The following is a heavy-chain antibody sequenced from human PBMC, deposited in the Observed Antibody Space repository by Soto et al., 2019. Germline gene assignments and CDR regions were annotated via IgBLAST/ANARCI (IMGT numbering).Heavy chain of an antibody. V-gene: IGHV1-18*04. J-gene: IGHJ6*02. Sequence: ASVKVSCKASGFTFSDYGVTWGRQAPVQGLEWLGGISFYTGKTNYLQKVQGRVSMTADTSTGTVYLELRSLTPDDTAVYYWARRSRRFGETYYGLEVWGQGATVTVSS. CDR1: GFTFSDYG. CDR3: ARRSRRFGETYYGLEV. CDR2: ISFYTGKT. D-gene: IGHD3-10*01.